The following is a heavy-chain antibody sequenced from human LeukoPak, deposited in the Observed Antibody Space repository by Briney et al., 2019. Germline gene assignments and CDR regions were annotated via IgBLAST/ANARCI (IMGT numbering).Heavy chain of an antibody. V-gene: IGHV4-59*01. CDR1: GGSISSYY. D-gene: IGHD3-22*01. CDR2: IYYSGST. Sequence: PSETLSLTCTVSGGSISSYYWSWIRQPPGKGLEWIGYIYYSGSTNYNPSLKSRVTISVDTSKNQFSLKLSSVTAADTAVYYCARGFLYYYDSSGHFDYWGQGTLVTVSS. J-gene: IGHJ4*02. CDR3: ARGFLYYYDSSGHFDY.